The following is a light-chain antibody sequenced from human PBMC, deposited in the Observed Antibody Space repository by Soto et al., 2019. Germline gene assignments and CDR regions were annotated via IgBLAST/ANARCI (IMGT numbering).Light chain of an antibody. Sequence: DIHMTQSPSSLSASLGDIVTITCRASQGISNYLAWYQQKPLKVPKLLIYAASTLQSGVPSRFSGSGSGTDFTLTITSLQPEDFATYYCQQSGDTPPWTFGQGTKVDIK. J-gene: IGKJ1*01. CDR3: QQSGDTPPWT. CDR1: QGISNY. CDR2: AAS. V-gene: IGKV1-27*01.